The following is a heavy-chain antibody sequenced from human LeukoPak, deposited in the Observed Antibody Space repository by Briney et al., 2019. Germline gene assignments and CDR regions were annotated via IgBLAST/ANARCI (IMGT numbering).Heavy chain of an antibody. V-gene: IGHV1-24*01. J-gene: IGHJ6*03. CDR3: ARRLGYCSGGSCYSDYYFMDV. Sequence: ASVKVSCKVSGYTLTELSMHWVRQAPGKGLEWMGGFDPEDGETIYAQKFQGRVTMTEDTSTDTAYMELSSLRSEDTAVYYCARRLGYCSGGSCYSDYYFMDVWGKGTTVTISS. D-gene: IGHD2-15*01. CDR2: FDPEDGET. CDR1: GYTLTELS.